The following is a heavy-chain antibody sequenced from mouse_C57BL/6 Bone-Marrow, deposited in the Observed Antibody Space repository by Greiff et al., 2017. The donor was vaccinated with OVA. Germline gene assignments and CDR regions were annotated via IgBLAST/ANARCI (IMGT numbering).Heavy chain of an antibody. CDR1: GYTFTDYY. CDR2: IYPGSGNT. CDR3: ARDATLHY. D-gene: IGHD6-1*01. Sequence: QVQLKQSGAELVRPGASVKLSCKASGYTFTDYYINWVKQRPGQGLEWIARIYPGSGNTYYNEKFKGKATLTAEKSSSTAYMQLSSLTSEDSAFYFCARDATLHYWGQGTTLTVSS. V-gene: IGHV1-76*01. J-gene: IGHJ2*01.